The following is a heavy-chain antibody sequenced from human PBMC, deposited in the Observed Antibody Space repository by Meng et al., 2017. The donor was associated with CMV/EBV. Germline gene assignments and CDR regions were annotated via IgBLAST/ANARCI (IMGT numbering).Heavy chain of an antibody. V-gene: IGHV1-18*01. Sequence: VQLVRSESEAKKPDASMNVSCKAFGYSFTSHGISGVRQAPGQGLELMGCISAYNGNTNYAQKLQGRVTMTTDTSTSTAYMELKSLRSDDTAVYYCARGTLIVGATNYLPDFDYWGQGTLVTVSS. CDR3: ARGTLIVGATNYLPDFDY. D-gene: IGHD1-26*01. CDR2: ISAYNGNT. CDR1: GYSFTSHG. J-gene: IGHJ4*02.